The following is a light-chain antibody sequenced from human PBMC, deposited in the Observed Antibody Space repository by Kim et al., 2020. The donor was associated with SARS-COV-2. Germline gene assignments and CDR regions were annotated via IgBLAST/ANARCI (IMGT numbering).Light chain of an antibody. CDR3: QAWDSSTVV. J-gene: IGLJ2*01. Sequence: VSPGQAASITCSGDKLGDKYACWYQQKPGQSPVLVIYQDSKRPSGIPERFSGSNSGNTATLTISGTQAMDEADYYCQAWDSSTVVFGGGTQLTVL. V-gene: IGLV3-1*01. CDR2: QDS. CDR1: KLGDKY.